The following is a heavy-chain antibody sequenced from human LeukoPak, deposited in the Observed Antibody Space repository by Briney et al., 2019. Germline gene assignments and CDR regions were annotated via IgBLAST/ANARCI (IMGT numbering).Heavy chain of an antibody. V-gene: IGHV3-23*01. CDR1: GSTFSTYA. CDR2: ISASSGST. CDR3: ANWRTSARGYNYGFDY. D-gene: IGHD5-18*01. J-gene: IGHJ4*02. Sequence: GGSLRLSCAASGSTFSTYAMSWVRQAPGKGLEWVSGISASSGSTYYADSVKGRFTISRDNSKNTLYLQMSSLRAEDTAVYYCANWRTSARGYNYGFDYWGQGTLVTVSS.